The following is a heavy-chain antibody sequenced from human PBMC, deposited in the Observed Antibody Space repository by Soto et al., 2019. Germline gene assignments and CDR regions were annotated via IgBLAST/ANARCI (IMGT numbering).Heavy chain of an antibody. D-gene: IGHD3-3*01. Sequence: QITLNESGPTQVKPRQTLTLTCTFSGFSLTTSGVGVGWIRQSPGKAPEWLALIYWDDDKRYRPSLKSRLTITKDTSTTQVVLTMADLDPADTATYYCAHRVLRTVFGLVTTTAIYFDFWGQGTPVAVSS. CDR1: GFSLTTSGVG. V-gene: IGHV2-5*02. CDR3: AHRVLRTVFGLVTTTAIYFDF. CDR2: IYWDDDK. J-gene: IGHJ4*02.